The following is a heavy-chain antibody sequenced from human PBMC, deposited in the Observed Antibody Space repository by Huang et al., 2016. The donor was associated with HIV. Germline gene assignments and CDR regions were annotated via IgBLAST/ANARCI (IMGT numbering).Heavy chain of an antibody. Sequence: QVQLVESGGGAVQPGGSLRLSCSAAGFTFSSFGMHWVRQPPGQGLQWLTFIRYDGSKTTYAEYVKGRFTISRDNSDNTLFLQMDTLTSDDTAMYYCAKDEKKFCTGGSCNPSNIDSWGQGTLVTVSS. CDR3: AKDEKKFCTGGSCNPSNIDS. V-gene: IGHV3-30*02. D-gene: IGHD2-8*02. CDR1: GFTFSSFG. CDR2: IRYDGSKT. J-gene: IGHJ4*02.